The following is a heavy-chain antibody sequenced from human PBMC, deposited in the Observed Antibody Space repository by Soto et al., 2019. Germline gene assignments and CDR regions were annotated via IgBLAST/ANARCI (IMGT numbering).Heavy chain of an antibody. Sequence: QVQLVQSGAEVKKPGSSVKVSCKASGGTFSSYAISWVRQAPGQVLEWMGAIIPIFGTANYAQKFQGRVTITADKSTSTAYMELSSLRSEDTAVYYCARPEGYSSSSGYYYYGMDVWGQGTTVTVSS. J-gene: IGHJ6*02. CDR3: ARPEGYSSSSGYYYYGMDV. D-gene: IGHD6-6*01. CDR2: IIPIFGTA. V-gene: IGHV1-69*06. CDR1: GGTFSSYA.